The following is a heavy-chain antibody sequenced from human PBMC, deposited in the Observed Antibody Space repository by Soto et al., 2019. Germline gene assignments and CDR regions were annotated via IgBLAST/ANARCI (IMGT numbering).Heavy chain of an antibody. D-gene: IGHD4-17*01. J-gene: IGHJ5*02. CDR2: IIPISGAT. Sequence: QVQLVQSGAEVKKPGSSVKVSCKASGGTFSSDAISWVRQAPGQGPEWMGGIIPISGATKYSQKCQDRVTITADESTRTAYMELSSLRSEDTAVYYCARQDYGDSNWFDPWGQGTLFTVSS. CDR3: ARQDYGDSNWFDP. CDR1: GGTFSSDA. V-gene: IGHV1-69*12.